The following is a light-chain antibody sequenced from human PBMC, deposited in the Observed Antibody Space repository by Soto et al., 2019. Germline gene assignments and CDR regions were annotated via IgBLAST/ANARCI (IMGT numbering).Light chain of an antibody. CDR3: CSYTSSSTLEV. CDR2: DVS. CDR1: SSDVGGYNY. V-gene: IGLV2-11*01. J-gene: IGLJ1*01. Sequence: QSALTQPRSVSGSPGQSVTISCTGTSSDVGGYNYVSWYQQHPGKAPKLMIYDVSKRPSGVPDRFSGSKSGNTASLTISGLQAEDEADYYCCSYTSSSTLEVFGTGTKVTVL.